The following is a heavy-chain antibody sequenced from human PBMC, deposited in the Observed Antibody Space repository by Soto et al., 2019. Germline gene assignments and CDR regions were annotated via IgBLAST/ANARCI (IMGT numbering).Heavy chain of an antibody. J-gene: IGHJ5*02. CDR1: GYTFTSYD. CDR3: ARLKPDYAVA. V-gene: IGHV1-8*01. CDR2: MNPNSGNT. D-gene: IGHD3-16*01. Sequence: QVQLVQSGAEVKKPGASVKVSCKASGYTFTSYDINWVRLATGQGLEWMGWMNPNSGNTAYAQKFQGRVTMXXNTSIRTAYMELSSLRSEDTAVYYCARLKPDYAVAWGQGPLVTVSS.